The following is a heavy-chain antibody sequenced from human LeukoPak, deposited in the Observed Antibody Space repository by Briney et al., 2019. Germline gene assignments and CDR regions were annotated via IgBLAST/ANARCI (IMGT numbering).Heavy chain of an antibody. CDR2: IVVGSGNT. J-gene: IGHJ4*02. CDR1: GFTFTSSA. CDR3: ARGPRGGVAAAEFKYYFDY. V-gene: IGHV1-58*01. D-gene: IGHD6-13*01. Sequence: GTSVKVSCKASGFTFTSSAVQWVRQSRGQRLEWIGWIVVGSGNTNYAQKFQERVTITRDMSTSTAYMELSSLRSEDTAVYYCARGPRGGVAAAEFKYYFDYWGQGTLVTVSS.